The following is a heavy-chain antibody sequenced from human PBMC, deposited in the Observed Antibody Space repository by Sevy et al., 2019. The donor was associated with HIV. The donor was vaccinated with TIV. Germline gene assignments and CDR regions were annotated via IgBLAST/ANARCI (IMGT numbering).Heavy chain of an antibody. CDR2: INANSGGT. D-gene: IGHD3-22*01. CDR3: TRSGYYYGFDY. CDR1: GHTFTGYY. Sequence: ASEKVSCKASGHTFTGYYIHWVRQAPGQGLEWMGWINANSGGTNYAQKFQDRVTMTSDTSISTVYMDLSRLRSDDTAVYFCTRSGYYYGFDYWGQGTLVTVSS. J-gene: IGHJ4*02. V-gene: IGHV1-2*02.